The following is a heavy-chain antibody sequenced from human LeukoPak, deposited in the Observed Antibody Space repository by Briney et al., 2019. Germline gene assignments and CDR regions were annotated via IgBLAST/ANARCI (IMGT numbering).Heavy chain of an antibody. V-gene: IGHV4-59*01. CDR1: GGSICSYY. CDR3: ASSGWSLIYFQH. Sequence: ASETLSLTCTVSGGSICSYYWSWIRQPPGKGLEWIGYIYYSGSTNYNPSLKSRVTISVDTSKNQFSLKLSSVTAADTAVYYCASSGWSLIYFQHWGQGTLVTVSS. CDR2: IYYSGST. J-gene: IGHJ1*01. D-gene: IGHD6-19*01.